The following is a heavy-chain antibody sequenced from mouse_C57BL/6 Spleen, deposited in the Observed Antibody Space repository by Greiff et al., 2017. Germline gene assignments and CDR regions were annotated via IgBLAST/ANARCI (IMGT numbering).Heavy chain of an antibody. Sequence: LQQSGAELVRPGASVKMSCKASGYTFTSYNMHWVKQTPRQGLEWIGAIYPGNGDTSYNQKFKGKATLTVDKSSSTAYMQLSSLTSEDSAVYCCARGYYYGSSYGFGYWGQGTTLTVAS. V-gene: IGHV1-12*01. CDR2: IYPGNGDT. D-gene: IGHD1-1*01. CDR1: GYTFTSYN. CDR3: ARGYYYGSSYGFGY. J-gene: IGHJ2*01.